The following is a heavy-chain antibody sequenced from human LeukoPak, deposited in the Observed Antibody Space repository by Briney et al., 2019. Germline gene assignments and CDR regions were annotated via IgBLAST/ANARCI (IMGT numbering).Heavy chain of an antibody. Sequence: RASVKVSCKASGYTFTGYYMHWVRQAPGQGLEWMGWINPNSGGTNYAQKFQGRVTMTRDTSISTAYMELSRLRSDDTAVYYCARVPEVVVAASYFDYWGQGILVTVSS. CDR1: GYTFTGYY. CDR3: ARVPEVVVAASYFDY. J-gene: IGHJ4*02. V-gene: IGHV1-2*02. CDR2: INPNSGGT. D-gene: IGHD2-15*01.